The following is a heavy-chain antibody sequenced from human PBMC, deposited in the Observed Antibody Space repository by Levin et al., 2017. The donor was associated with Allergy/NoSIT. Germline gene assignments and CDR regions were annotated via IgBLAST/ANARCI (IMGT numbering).Heavy chain of an antibody. CDR3: ARWKRLSNWFDP. Sequence: PSETLSLNCTVSGDSISSGYYQWAWLRQPPGKGLEWIGSIFHTGSTYYNASLKSRVTLSVDTSKNQFSLELSLVTAADTAVFYCARWKRLSNWFDPWGQGTLVTVSS. J-gene: IGHJ5*02. V-gene: IGHV4-39*01. CDR1: GDSISSGYYQ. CDR2: IFHTGST. D-gene: IGHD3-16*02.